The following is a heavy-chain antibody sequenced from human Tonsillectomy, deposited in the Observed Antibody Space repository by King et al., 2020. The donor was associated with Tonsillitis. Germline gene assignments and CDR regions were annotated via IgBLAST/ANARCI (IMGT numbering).Heavy chain of an antibody. CDR3: ATVAPFDY. J-gene: IGHJ4*02. Sequence: VQLVESGGGLVQPGGSLRLSCAASGVTFSSSAMSWVRQAPGKGLEWVSAISGSGGRTYYADSVKGRFTISRDNSKRTLYLQMNSLRVEDTDVYYCATVAPFDYWGQGTLVTVSS. V-gene: IGHV3-23*04. CDR1: GVTFSSSA. CDR2: ISGSGGRT.